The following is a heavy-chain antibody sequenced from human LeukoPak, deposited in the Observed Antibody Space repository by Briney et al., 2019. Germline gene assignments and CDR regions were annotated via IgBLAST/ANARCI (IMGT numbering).Heavy chain of an antibody. CDR1: GYTFTSYG. J-gene: IGHJ6*03. CDR3: ARTVGSSSFEGDYYYYYYMDV. D-gene: IGHD6-6*01. V-gene: IGHV1-18*01. Sequence: ASVKVSFKASGYTFTSYGISWVRRAPGQGGEWMGWISAYNGNTKYAQKLQGRVTMTTDTSTSTAYMELRSLRSDDTAVYYCARTVGSSSFEGDYYYYYYMDVWGKGTTVTVSS. CDR2: ISAYNGNT.